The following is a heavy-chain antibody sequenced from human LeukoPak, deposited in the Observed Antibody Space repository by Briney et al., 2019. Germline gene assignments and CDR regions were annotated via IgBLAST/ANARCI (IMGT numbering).Heavy chain of an antibody. Sequence: ASVKVSCKASGYTFTNYGISWVRQAPGQGLEWMAWISTYDHDTNYAQKFRGRVTMTTDTSTSTAYMELRSLGSGATALYYGVRDYFFSGGTCDDSFAPWGQGPLSPSPQ. CDR3: VRDYFFSGGTCDDSFAP. J-gene: IGHJ5*02. D-gene: IGHD2-15*01. CDR2: ISTYDHDT. CDR1: GYTFTNYG. V-gene: IGHV1-18*01.